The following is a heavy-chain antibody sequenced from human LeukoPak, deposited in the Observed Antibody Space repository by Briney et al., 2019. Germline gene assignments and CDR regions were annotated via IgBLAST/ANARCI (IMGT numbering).Heavy chain of an antibody. D-gene: IGHD3-10*01. Sequence: SVKVSCKASGGTFSSYAISWVRQAPGQGLEWMGGIIPILGIANYAQKFQGRVTITADKSTSTAYMELSRLRSDDTAVYYCARGPAQLLWFGETPDYWGQGTLVTVSS. CDR2: IIPILGIA. J-gene: IGHJ4*02. CDR3: ARGPAQLLWFGETPDY. V-gene: IGHV1-69*04. CDR1: GGTFSSYA.